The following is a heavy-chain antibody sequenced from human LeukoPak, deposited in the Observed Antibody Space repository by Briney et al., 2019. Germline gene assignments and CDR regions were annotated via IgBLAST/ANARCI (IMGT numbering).Heavy chain of an antibody. Sequence: GGSLRLSCAASGFTFSSYAMHWVRQAPGKGLEWVAVISYDGSNKYYADSVKGRFTISRDNSKNTLYLKMNSLRAEDTAVYYCARDHGGCFDYWGQGTLVTVSS. CDR1: GFTFSSYA. CDR3: ARDHGGCFDY. J-gene: IGHJ4*02. CDR2: ISYDGSNK. D-gene: IGHD4-23*01. V-gene: IGHV3-30-3*01.